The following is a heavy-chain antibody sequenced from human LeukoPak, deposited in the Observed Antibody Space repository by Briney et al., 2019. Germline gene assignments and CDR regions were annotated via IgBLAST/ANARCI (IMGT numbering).Heavy chain of an antibody. D-gene: IGHD3-10*01. V-gene: IGHV3-30*04. CDR1: GFTFSSYA. Sequence: GGSLRLSCAASGFTFSSYAMHWVRQAPGKGLEWVAVISYDGSNKYYADSVKGRFTISRDNYKNTLYLQMNSLRAEDTAVYYCARDADYYGSGSYSYFDYWGQGTLVTVSS. CDR3: ARDADYYGSGSYSYFDY. CDR2: ISYDGSNK. J-gene: IGHJ4*02.